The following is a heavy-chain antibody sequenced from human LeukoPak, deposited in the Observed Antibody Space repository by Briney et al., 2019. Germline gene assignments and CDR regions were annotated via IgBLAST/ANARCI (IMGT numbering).Heavy chain of an antibody. Sequence: SETLSLTCTVSGGSISSGDYYWRWIRQPPGRGLEWIRYIYYSGSTYYNPSLKSRVTISVDTSKNQFSLKLSSVTAADTAVYYCARDQSIAAAGYDAFDIWGQGTMVTVSS. J-gene: IGHJ3*02. CDR2: IYYSGST. CDR1: GGSISSGDYY. D-gene: IGHD6-13*01. V-gene: IGHV4-30-4*08. CDR3: ARDQSIAAAGYDAFDI.